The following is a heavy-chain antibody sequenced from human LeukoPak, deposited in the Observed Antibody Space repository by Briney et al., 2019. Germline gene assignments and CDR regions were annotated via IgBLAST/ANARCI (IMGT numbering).Heavy chain of an antibody. J-gene: IGHJ4*02. D-gene: IGHD6-19*01. CDR1: GYSFTNYW. CDR2: IYPGDSDT. V-gene: IGHV5-51*01. CDR3: ARFSGGGWSIYYSDY. Sequence: GESLKISCKGSGYSFTNYWIGWVRQMPGKGLEWMGIIYPGDSDTRYSPSFQGQVTISADKSISTAYLQWSSLKASDTAMYYCARFSGGGWSIYYSDYWGQGTLVTVSS.